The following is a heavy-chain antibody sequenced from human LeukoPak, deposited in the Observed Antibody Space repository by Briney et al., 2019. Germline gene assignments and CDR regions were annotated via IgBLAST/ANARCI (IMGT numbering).Heavy chain of an antibody. J-gene: IGHJ4*02. CDR1: GGSISSSSYY. D-gene: IGHD6-19*01. CDR3: AGHRRDIGYSSGWYYFDY. V-gene: IGHV4-39*01. CDR2: IYYSGST. Sequence: SETLSLTCTVSGGSISSSSYYWGWIRQPPGKGLEWIGSIYYSGSTYYNPSLKSRVTISVDTSKNQFSLKLSSVTAADTAVYYCAGHRRDIGYSSGWYYFDYWGQGTLVTVSS.